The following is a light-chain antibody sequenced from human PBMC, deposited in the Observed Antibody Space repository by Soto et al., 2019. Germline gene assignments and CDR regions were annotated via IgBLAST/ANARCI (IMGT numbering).Light chain of an antibody. CDR1: SSDVGAYDY. V-gene: IGLV2-14*01. Sequence: QSVLTQPASVSGSPGQSITISCTGTSSDVGAYDYVSWYQHPPGKAPKLIIYEVTNRPSGVSNRFSGSKSGNTASLTISGIQAEDEADYYCSSYASNSILYVFGTGTKVTV. CDR3: SSYASNSILYV. J-gene: IGLJ1*01. CDR2: EVT.